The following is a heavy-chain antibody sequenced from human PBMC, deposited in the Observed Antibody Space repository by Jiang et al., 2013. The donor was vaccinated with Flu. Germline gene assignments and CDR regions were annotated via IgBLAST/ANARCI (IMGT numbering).Heavy chain of an antibody. CDR3: ARDLAIDSSIDGMDV. CDR2: IYSGGST. D-gene: IGHD6-13*01. V-gene: IGHV3-53*04. J-gene: IGHJ6*02. CDR1: GFTVSSNY. Sequence: SCAASGFTVSSNYMSWVRQAPGKGLEWVSVIYSGGSTYYADSVKGRFTISRHNSKNTLYLQMNSLRAEDTAVYYCARDLAIDSSIDGMDVWGQGTTVTVSS.